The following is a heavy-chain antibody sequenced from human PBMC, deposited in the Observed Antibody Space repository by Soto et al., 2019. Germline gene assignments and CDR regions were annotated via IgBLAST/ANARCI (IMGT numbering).Heavy chain of an antibody. J-gene: IGHJ4*02. CDR1: GFTFSSYG. D-gene: IGHD6-6*01. Sequence: GGSLRLSCAASGFTFSSYGMHWVRQAPGKGLEWVAVIWYDGSNKYYADSVKGRFTISRDNSKNTLYLQMNSLRAEDTAVYYCARDPTSIAAEPYFDYWGQGTLVTVSS. V-gene: IGHV3-33*01. CDR3: ARDPTSIAAEPYFDY. CDR2: IWYDGSNK.